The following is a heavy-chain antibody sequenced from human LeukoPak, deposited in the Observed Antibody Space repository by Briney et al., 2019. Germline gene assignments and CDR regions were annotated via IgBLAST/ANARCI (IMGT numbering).Heavy chain of an antibody. V-gene: IGHV3-11*04. J-gene: IGHJ3*02. CDR2: ISSSGSTI. CDR1: GFTFSDYY. D-gene: IGHD6-6*01. CDR3: ASGVSSEDAFDI. Sequence: GGSLRLPCAASGFTFSDYYMSWIRQAPGKGLEWVSYISSSGSTIYYADSVKGRFTISRDNAKNSLYPQMNSLRAEDTAVYYCASGVSSEDAFDIWGQGTMVTVSS.